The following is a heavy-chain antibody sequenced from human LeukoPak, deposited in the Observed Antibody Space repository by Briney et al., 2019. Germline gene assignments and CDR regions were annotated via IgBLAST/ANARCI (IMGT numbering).Heavy chain of an antibody. CDR3: AKDKYSSSSGWFDP. D-gene: IGHD6-6*01. CDR2: ISGSGGST. J-gene: IGHJ5*02. Sequence: PGGSLRLSCAASGFTFSSYAMSWVRQAPGKGLEWVSAISGSGGSTYYADSVKGRFTISRDNSKNTLYLQMNSLRAEDTAVYYRAKDKYSSSSGWFDPWGQVTLVTVSS. CDR1: GFTFSSYA. V-gene: IGHV3-23*01.